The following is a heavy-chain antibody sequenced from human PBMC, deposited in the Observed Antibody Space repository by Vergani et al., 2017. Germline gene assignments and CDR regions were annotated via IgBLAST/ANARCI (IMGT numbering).Heavy chain of an antibody. J-gene: IGHJ3*02. Sequence: QVQLVQSGAEVKKPGSSVKVSCKASGGTFSSYTISWVRQAPGQGLEWMGRIIPILGIAKYAQKFQGRVTITADKSTSTAYMELSSLRSEDTAVYYCATSGYSSSWYDSAFDIWGQGTMVTVSS. CDR1: GGTFSSYT. V-gene: IGHV1-69*02. CDR2: IIPILGIA. D-gene: IGHD6-13*01. CDR3: ATSGYSSSWYDSAFDI.